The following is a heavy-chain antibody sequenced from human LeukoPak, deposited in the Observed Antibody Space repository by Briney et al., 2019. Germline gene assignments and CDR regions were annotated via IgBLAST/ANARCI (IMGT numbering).Heavy chain of an antibody. D-gene: IGHD4-17*01. Sequence: GGSLRLSCAASGFTVSSNDMSWVRQAPGKGLEWVVNIKQDGSEKYYVDSVKGRFTISRDNAKNSLYLQMNSLRAEDTAVYYCARDFYGDYMDVWGKGTTVTVSS. CDR3: ARDFYGDYMDV. CDR2: IKQDGSEK. CDR1: GFTVSSND. V-gene: IGHV3-7*01. J-gene: IGHJ6*03.